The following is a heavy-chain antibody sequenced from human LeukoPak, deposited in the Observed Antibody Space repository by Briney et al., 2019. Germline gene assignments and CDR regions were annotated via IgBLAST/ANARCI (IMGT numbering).Heavy chain of an antibody. CDR3: AKGKTYLDAFDV. CDR1: GFTFSSYA. D-gene: IGHD3-10*01. CDR2: ISGSSVST. Sequence: HSGGSLRLSCAASGFTFSSYAMSWVRQAPGKGLEWVSAISGSSVSTYYADSVKGRFTISRDNSKNTLYLQMNSLRAEDTAVYYCAKGKTYLDAFDVWGQGTMVTVSS. V-gene: IGHV3-23*01. J-gene: IGHJ3*01.